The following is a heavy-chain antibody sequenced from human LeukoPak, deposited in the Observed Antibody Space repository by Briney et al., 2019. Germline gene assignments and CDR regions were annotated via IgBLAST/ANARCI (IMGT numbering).Heavy chain of an antibody. V-gene: IGHV3-23*01. CDR3: ANSLRLYYYDSSGYFDY. CDR2: ISGSGGST. J-gene: IGHJ4*02. Sequence: PGGSLRLSCAASGFTFSSYSMNWVRQAPGKGLEWVSAISGSGGSTYYADSVKGRFTISRDNSKNTLYLQMNSLRAEDTAVYYCANSLRLYYYDSSGYFDYWGQGTLVTVSS. D-gene: IGHD3-22*01. CDR1: GFTFSSYS.